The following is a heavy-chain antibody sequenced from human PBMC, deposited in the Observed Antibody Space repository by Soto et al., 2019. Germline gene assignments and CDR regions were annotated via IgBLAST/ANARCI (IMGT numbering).Heavy chain of an antibody. CDR1: GYSISSGYY. D-gene: IGHD2-15*01. CDR3: ARVRRYCSGGSCYSDWFDP. J-gene: IGHJ5*02. V-gene: IGHV4-38-2*01. CDR2: IYHSGST. Sequence: PLETLSLTCAVSGYSISSGYYWGWIRQPPGKGLEWIGSIYHSGSTYYNPSLKSRATISVDTSQSQFSLKLSSVTAADRAVYYCARVRRYCSGGSCYSDWFDPWGQGTLVTVSS.